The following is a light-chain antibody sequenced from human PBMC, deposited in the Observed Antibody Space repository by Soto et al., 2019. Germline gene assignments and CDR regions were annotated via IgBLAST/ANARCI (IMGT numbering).Light chain of an antibody. CDR1: QSLNTR. V-gene: IGKV1-5*01. J-gene: IGKJ1*01. CDR2: DAS. CDR3: QQYKSYST. Sequence: DIQLTQSPSTLSASVGDRVTLPCRASQSLNTRLAWYQQRPGKAPKLLIYDASTLESGVPSRFSGGGSGTEFTLTINNLQPDDLATYICQQYKSYSTFGRGTKVDI.